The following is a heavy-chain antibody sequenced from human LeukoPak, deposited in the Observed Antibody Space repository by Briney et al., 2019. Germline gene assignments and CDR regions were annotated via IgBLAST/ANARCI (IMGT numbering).Heavy chain of an antibody. CDR3: AREAITMVRGVIKFDY. Sequence: PSETLSLTCTVSGYSISSGYYWGWIRQPPGKGLEWIGSIYHSGSTYYNPSLQSRVTISVDTSKNQFSLILSSVTAADTAVYYCAREAITMVRGVIKFDYWGQGTLVTVSS. D-gene: IGHD3-10*01. J-gene: IGHJ4*02. CDR2: IYHSGST. V-gene: IGHV4-38-2*02. CDR1: GYSISSGYY.